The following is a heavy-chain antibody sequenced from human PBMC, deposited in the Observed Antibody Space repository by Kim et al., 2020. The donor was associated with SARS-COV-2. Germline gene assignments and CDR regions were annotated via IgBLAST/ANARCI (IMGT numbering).Heavy chain of an antibody. CDR2: ISSSSSYT. Sequence: GGSLRLSCAASGFTFSDYYMSWIRQAPGKGLEWVSYISSSSSYTNYADSVKGRFTISRDNAKNSLYLQMNSLRAEDTAVYYCARVASITIFGVVNFFDYWGQGTLVTVSS. CDR3: ARVASITIFGVVNFFDY. J-gene: IGHJ4*02. D-gene: IGHD3-3*01. V-gene: IGHV3-11*06. CDR1: GFTFSDYY.